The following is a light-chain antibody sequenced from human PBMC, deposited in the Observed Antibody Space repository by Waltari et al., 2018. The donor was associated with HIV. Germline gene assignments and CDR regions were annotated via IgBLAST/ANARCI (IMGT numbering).Light chain of an antibody. CDR2: AAS. V-gene: IGKV1-39*01. CDR3: QQSQSTPLT. CDR1: QRIRKY. J-gene: IGKJ4*01. Sequence: IQMTQSLSSLSASVGDRVTLPCRASQRIRKYLNWDQQNTGRAPNLLIYAASSLQSGVPSRFSGSGSGTDFTLTISSLQPEDSASYYGQQSQSTPLTFGGGTKVEIK.